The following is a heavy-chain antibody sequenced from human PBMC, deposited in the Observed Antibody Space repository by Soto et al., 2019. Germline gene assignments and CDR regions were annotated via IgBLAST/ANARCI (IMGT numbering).Heavy chain of an antibody. V-gene: IGHV3-30-3*01. CDR3: ASGHSGSYFYYYYGMDV. J-gene: IGHJ6*02. CDR2: ISYDGSNK. Sequence: PGGSLRLSCAASGFTFSSYAMHWVRQAPGKGLEWVAVISYDGSNKYYADSVKGRFTISRDNSKNTLYLQMNSLRAEDTAVYYCASGHSGSYFYYYYGMDVWGQGTTVTVSS. CDR1: GFTFSSYA. D-gene: IGHD1-26*01.